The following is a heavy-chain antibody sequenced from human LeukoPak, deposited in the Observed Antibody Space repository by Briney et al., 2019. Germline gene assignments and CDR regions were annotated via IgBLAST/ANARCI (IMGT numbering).Heavy chain of an antibody. CDR1: GGSISSGGYY. D-gene: IGHD1-1*01. Sequence: SETLSLTCTVSGGSISSGGYYWSWIRQHPGKGLEWIGYIYYSGSTYYNPSLKSRVTISVDTSKNQFSLKLSSETAADTAVYYCARARGTTGTTRYNWFDPWGQGTLVTVSS. CDR3: ARARGTTGTTRYNWFDP. CDR2: IYYSGST. J-gene: IGHJ5*02. V-gene: IGHV4-31*03.